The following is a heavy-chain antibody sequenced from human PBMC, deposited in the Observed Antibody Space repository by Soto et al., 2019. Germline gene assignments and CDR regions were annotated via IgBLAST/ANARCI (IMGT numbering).Heavy chain of an antibody. CDR2: IYYSGSS. CDR3: ARHRGKRYCSGGSCKSFAFDI. CDR1: GGSISSYY. J-gene: IGHJ3*02. D-gene: IGHD2-15*01. Sequence: PSETLSLTCTVSGGSISSYYWSWIRQPPGKGLEWFVYIYYSGSSNYNPSLKSRVTISVDTSKNQFSLKLSFVTAADTAVYYCARHRGKRYCSGGSCKSFAFDIWGQGTMVTVSS. V-gene: IGHV4-59*08.